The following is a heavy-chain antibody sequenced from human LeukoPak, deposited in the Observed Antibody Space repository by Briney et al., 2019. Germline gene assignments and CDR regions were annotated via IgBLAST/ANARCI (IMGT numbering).Heavy chain of an antibody. CDR2: IYYSGST. D-gene: IGHD3-10*01. CDR1: GGSIRSNSYY. J-gene: IGHJ4*02. V-gene: IGHV4-39*01. CDR3: ARQEGVSYFSSGSYFDS. Sequence: SETLSLTCTISGGSIRSNSYYWGWIRQPPGKGLGWIGSIYYSGSTYYSPSPKSRVTISVDSSKNQFSLKLSSVTAADTAVYHCARQEGVSYFSSGSYFDSWGQGALVTVSS.